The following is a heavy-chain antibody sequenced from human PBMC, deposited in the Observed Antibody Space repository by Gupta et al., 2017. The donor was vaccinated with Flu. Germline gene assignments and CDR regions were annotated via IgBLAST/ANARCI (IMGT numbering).Heavy chain of an antibody. CDR3: AKYAYFYNNYMDV. J-gene: IGHJ6*03. Sequence: EVQLLESGGGLVQTGGSLRLSCAASGFTFSNYAMSWVRQAPGKGLEWGSGISGSGGGTVSADAVKGRFTISRDNSKNTLYLQMNILRAEDTAVYYCAKYAYFYNNYMDVWGIGTTVTVSS. D-gene: IGHD5-24*01. CDR1: GFTFSNYA. V-gene: IGHV3-23*01. CDR2: ISGSGGGT.